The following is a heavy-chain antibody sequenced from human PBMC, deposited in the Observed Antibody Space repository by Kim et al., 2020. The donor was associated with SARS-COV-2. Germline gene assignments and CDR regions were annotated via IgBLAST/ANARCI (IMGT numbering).Heavy chain of an antibody. CDR2: ISGSGGST. J-gene: IGHJ6*02. V-gene: IGHV3-23*01. CDR1: GFTFSSYA. D-gene: IGHD3-3*01. CDR3: AKSHYDFWSGYRRDYYYGMDV. Sequence: GGSLRLSCAASGFTFSSYAMSWVRQAPGKGLEWVSAISGSGGSTYYADSVKGRFTISRDNSKNTLYLQMKSLRAEDTAVYYCAKSHYDFWSGYRRDYYYGMDVWGQGTTVTVSS.